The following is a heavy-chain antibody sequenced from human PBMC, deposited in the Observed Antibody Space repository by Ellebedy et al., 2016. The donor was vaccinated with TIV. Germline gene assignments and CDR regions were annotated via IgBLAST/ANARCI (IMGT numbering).Heavy chain of an antibody. D-gene: IGHD6-19*01. CDR3: ARYIAVADTYAMDV. CDR2: INPSGGST. Sequence: ASVKVSXKTSGYTFTSYYMHWVRQAPGQGLEWMGIINPSGGSTSYPQKFQGRVTMTRDTSTSTLYMELSSLRSEDTAVYYCARYIAVADTYAMDVWGQGTTVTVSS. J-gene: IGHJ6*02. V-gene: IGHV1-46*01. CDR1: GYTFTSYY.